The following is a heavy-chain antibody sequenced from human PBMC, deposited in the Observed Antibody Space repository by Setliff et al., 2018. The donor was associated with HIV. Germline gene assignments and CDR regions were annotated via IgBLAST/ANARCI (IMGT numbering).Heavy chain of an antibody. D-gene: IGHD3-10*01. Sequence: SETLSLTCTVSGGSVSSRDSYWGWIRQSPGKGLEWIGEINHSGSTNYNPSLKSRVTILGDTSKNQFSLKLSSVTAADTAVYYCARRAGSDYFTRFDYWGQGTLVTVSS. CDR1: GGSVSSRDSY. V-gene: IGHV4-39*07. CDR3: ARRAGSDYFTRFDY. J-gene: IGHJ4*02. CDR2: INHSGST.